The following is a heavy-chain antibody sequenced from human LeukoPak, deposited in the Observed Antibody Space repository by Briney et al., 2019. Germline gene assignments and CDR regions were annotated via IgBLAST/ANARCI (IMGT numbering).Heavy chain of an antibody. CDR1: GYTFNNYA. D-gene: IGHD3-22*01. CDR3: ARDQYYDSSGYYGY. J-gene: IGHJ4*02. CDR2: IIPILGTP. V-gene: IGHV1-69*13. Sequence: SVKVSCKASGYTFNNYAISWLRQAPGQGLEWMGGIIPILGTPNYAQKFQGRVTITADESTSTTHMELRSLRSDDAAVYYCARDQYYDSSGYYGYWGQGTQVTVSS.